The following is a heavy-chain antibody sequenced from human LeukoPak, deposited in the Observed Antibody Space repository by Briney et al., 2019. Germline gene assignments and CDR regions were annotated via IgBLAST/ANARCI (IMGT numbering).Heavy chain of an antibody. Sequence: SETLSLTCTVSGGSISSYYWSWIRQPPGKGLEWIGYICYSGSTNYNPSLKSRVTISVDTSKNQFSLKLSSVTAADTAVYYCARGEDYDSSGYYDWYFDLWGRGTLVTVSS. CDR1: GGSISSYY. CDR2: ICYSGST. CDR3: ARGEDYDSSGYYDWYFDL. D-gene: IGHD3-22*01. J-gene: IGHJ2*01. V-gene: IGHV4-59*01.